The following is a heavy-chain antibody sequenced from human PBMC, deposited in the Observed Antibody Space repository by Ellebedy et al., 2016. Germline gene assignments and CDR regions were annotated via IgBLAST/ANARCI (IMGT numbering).Heavy chain of an antibody. J-gene: IGHJ3*02. D-gene: IGHD3-22*01. V-gene: IGHV4-30-2*01. CDR1: GGSLSSGGYS. CDR3: ARATYDYESSDSYGAFDI. CDR2: IYHSGTT. Sequence: SQTLSLTCAVSGGSLSSGGYSWTWLRQPPGKNLEWIGYIYHSGTTYYDPSLKVRVTISVDRSNNQFTLRLSSVTAADTAVYYCARATYDYESSDSYGAFDIWGQGTMVTVSS.